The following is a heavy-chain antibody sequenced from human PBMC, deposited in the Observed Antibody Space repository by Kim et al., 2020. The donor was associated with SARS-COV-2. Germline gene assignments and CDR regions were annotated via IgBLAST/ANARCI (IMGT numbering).Heavy chain of an antibody. J-gene: IGHJ3*02. CDR2: IRSKAYGGTT. V-gene: IGHV3-49*04. CDR1: GFTFGDYA. Sequence: GGSLRLSCTASGFTFGDYAMSWVRQAPGKGLEWVGFIRSKAYGGTTEYAASVKGRFIISRDDSKSMAYLQMNSLKTEDTAVYYCTRAGRNDAFDIWGQATMVTVSS. CDR3: TRAGRNDAFDI. D-gene: IGHD2-15*01.